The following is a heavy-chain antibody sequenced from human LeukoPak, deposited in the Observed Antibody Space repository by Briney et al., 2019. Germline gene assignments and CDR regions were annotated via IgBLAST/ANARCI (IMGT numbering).Heavy chain of an antibody. CDR1: GGSFSGYY. CDR3: ARERSHCSSTSCYGVAPYYYMDV. CDR2: INHSGST. D-gene: IGHD2-2*01. J-gene: IGHJ6*03. V-gene: IGHV4-34*01. Sequence: SETLSLTCAVYGGSFSGYYWSWIRQPPGKGLEWIGEINHSGSTNYNPSHKSRVTISVDTSKNQFSLKLSSVTAADTAVYYCARERSHCSSTSCYGVAPYYYMDVWGKGTTVTVSS.